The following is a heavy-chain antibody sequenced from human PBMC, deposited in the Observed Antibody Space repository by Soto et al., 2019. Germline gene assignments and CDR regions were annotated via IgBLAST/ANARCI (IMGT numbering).Heavy chain of an antibody. CDR3: VRDGTFGAKGGSLDI. D-gene: IGHD3-16*01. CDR1: GFTFRTYG. V-gene: IGHV3-33*01. Sequence: GGSLRLSCAASGFTFRTYGMHWVRQAPGKGLEWVAIFWYDGSNKYYAESVKGRFTISRDNSKNTLYLQMNSLRAEDTAVYYCVRDGTFGAKGGSLDIWGQGTMVTVSS. CDR2: FWYDGSNK. J-gene: IGHJ3*02.